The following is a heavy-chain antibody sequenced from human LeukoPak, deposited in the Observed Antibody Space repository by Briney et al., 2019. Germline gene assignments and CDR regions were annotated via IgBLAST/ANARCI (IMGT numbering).Heavy chain of an antibody. CDR1: GFTFDDYA. J-gene: IGHJ4*02. CDR2: ISWNSGSI. V-gene: IGHV3-9*01. Sequence: GRSLRLSCAASGFTFDDYAMHWVRQAPGKGLEWVSGISWNSGSIGYADSVKGRFTISRDNAKNSLYLQMNSLRAEDTASYYCAKDIGAYYYDSSGPDYWGQGTLVTVSS. D-gene: IGHD3-22*01. CDR3: AKDIGAYYYDSSGPDY.